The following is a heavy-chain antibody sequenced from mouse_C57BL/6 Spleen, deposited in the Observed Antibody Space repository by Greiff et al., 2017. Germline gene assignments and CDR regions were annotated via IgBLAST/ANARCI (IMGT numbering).Heavy chain of an antibody. J-gene: IGHJ3*01. V-gene: IGHV1-15*01. Sequence: VKLVESGAELVRPGASVTLSCKASGYTFTDYEMHWVKQTPVHGLEWIGAIDPETGGTAYNQKFKGKAILTADKSSSTAYMELRSLTSEDSAVYYCTRGVTTVVEGTWFAYWGQGTLVTVSA. CDR1: GYTFTDYE. D-gene: IGHD1-1*01. CDR3: TRGVTTVVEGTWFAY. CDR2: IDPETGGT.